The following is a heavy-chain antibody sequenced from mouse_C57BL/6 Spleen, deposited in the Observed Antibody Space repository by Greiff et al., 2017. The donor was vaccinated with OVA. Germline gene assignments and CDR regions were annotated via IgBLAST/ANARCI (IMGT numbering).Heavy chain of an antibody. J-gene: IGHJ2*01. D-gene: IGHD4-1*01. CDR1: GYTFTSYW. CDR3: ASGTGTSDY. Sequence: QVQLQQPGAELVRPGTSVKLSCKASGYTFTSYWMHWVKQRPGQGLEWIGVIDPSDSYTNYNQKFKGKATLTVDTSSSTAYMQLSRLTSEDSAVYYCASGTGTSDYWGQGTTLTVSS. CDR2: IDPSDSYT. V-gene: IGHV1-59*01.